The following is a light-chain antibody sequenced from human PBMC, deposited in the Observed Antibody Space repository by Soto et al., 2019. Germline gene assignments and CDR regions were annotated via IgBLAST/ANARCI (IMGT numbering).Light chain of an antibody. J-gene: IGKJ4*01. CDR2: DAS. Sequence: DIQMTQSPSTLSASVGDRVTITCRASQSISTWLAWYQQKPGKAPKVLIYDASSLESGVPPRFSGSGSGREFTLTISSLQPDDFTTYYCQQYNSYPLTFGGGTKVESK. CDR3: QQYNSYPLT. V-gene: IGKV1-5*01. CDR1: QSISTW.